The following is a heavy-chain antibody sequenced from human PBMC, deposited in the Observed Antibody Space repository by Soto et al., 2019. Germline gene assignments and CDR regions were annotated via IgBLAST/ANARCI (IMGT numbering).Heavy chain of an antibody. V-gene: IGHV4-31*03. Sequence: QVQLQESGPGLVKPSQTLSLTCTVSGGSISSGGYYWSWIRQHPGKGLEWIGYIYYSGSTYYNPSLKSRVTISVDTSKTQSSLKLSSVTAADTAVYYCARAGYSYGYLRLDYWGQGTLVTVSS. CDR2: IYYSGST. D-gene: IGHD5-18*01. CDR3: ARAGYSYGYLRLDY. CDR1: GGSISSGGYY. J-gene: IGHJ4*02.